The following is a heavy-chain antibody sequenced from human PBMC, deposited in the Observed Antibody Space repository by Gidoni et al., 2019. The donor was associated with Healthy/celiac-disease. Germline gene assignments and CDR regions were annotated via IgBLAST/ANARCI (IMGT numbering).Heavy chain of an antibody. J-gene: IGHJ6*02. V-gene: IGHV3-30*04. CDR1: GFTFSSYA. CDR2: ISYDGSNK. Sequence: QVQLVESGGGVVQPGRSLRLSCAASGFTFSSYAMHWVRQAPGKGLEWVAVISYDGSNKYYADSVKGRFTISRDNSKNTLYLQMNSLRAEDTAVYYCARDQDYTPYYYYYGMDVWGQGTTVTVSS. D-gene: IGHD4-4*01. CDR3: ARDQDYTPYYYYYGMDV.